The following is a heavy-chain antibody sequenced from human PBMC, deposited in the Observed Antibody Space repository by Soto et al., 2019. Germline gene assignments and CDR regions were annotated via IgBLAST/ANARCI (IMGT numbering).Heavy chain of an antibody. CDR3: ARLSNYGLNWFDP. J-gene: IGHJ5*02. CDR1: GCSISSYY. CDR2: IYYSGST. V-gene: IGHV4-59*08. D-gene: IGHD4-4*01. Sequence: SETLSLTCTVSGCSISSYYWILIRQPPGKGLEWIGYIYYSGSTNYNPSLKSRVTISVDTSKNQFSLKLSSVTAADTAVYYCARLSNYGLNWFDPWGQGTLVTVSS.